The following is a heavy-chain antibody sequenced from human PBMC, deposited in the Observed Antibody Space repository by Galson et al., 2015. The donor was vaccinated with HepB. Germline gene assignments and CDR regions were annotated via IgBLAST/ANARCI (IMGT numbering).Heavy chain of an antibody. V-gene: IGHV6-1*01. CDR2: TYYRSKWYN. CDR3: ARGSLGASAVFDY. J-gene: IGHJ4*01. Sequence: CAISGDSVSSNNVAWNWIRQSPSRGLEWLGRTYYRSKWYNDYAVSVKSRISINPDTSKNHFSLQLNSVTPEDTAVYYCARGSLGASAVFDYWGHGTLVTVSS. D-gene: IGHD1-26*01. CDR1: GDSVSSNNVA.